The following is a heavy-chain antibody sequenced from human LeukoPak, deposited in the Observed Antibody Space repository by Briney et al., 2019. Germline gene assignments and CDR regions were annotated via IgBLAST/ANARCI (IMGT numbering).Heavy chain of an antibody. CDR1: GGTFSSYA. J-gene: IGHJ4*02. V-gene: IGHV1-69*13. D-gene: IGHD2-2*02. CDR2: IIPIFGTA. Sequence: GASVKVSCKASGGTFSSYAISWVRQAPGQGLEWMGGIIPIFGTANYAQKFQGRVTITADESTSTAYMELSSLRSEDTAVYYCARPKYVVVPAAIPPHFDYWGQGTLVTVSS. CDR3: ARPKYVVVPAAIPPHFDY.